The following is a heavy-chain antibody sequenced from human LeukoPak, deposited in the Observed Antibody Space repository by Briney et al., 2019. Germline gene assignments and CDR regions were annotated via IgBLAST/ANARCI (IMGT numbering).Heavy chain of an antibody. V-gene: IGHV4-4*02. J-gene: IGHJ3*02. CDR2: IYHSGST. Sequence: SETLSLTCAVSGGSISSSNWWSWVRQPPGKGLEWIGEIYHSGSTNYNPSLKSRVTISVETSKNQFPLKLSSVTAADTAVYYCARGLQNRSSGIRFDVFQIWGQGTMVTVSS. D-gene: IGHD6-6*01. CDR3: ARGLQNRSSGIRFDVFQI. CDR1: GGSISSSNW.